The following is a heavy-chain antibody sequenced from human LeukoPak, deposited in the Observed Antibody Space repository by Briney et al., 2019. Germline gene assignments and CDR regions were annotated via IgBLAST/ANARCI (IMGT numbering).Heavy chain of an antibody. J-gene: IGHJ3*02. CDR2: IYHSGST. CDR3: ARASIILSAFDI. CDR1: GGSISSGGYS. D-gene: IGHD5-12*01. Sequence: PSETLSLTCAVSGGSISSGGYSWSRIRQPPGKGLEWIGYIYHSGSTYYNPSLKSRVTISVDRSKNQFSLKLSSVTAADTAVYYCARASIILSAFDIWGQGTMVTVSS. V-gene: IGHV4-30-2*01.